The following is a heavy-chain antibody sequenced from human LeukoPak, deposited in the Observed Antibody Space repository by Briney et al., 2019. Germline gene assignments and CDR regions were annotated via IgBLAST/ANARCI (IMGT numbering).Heavy chain of an antibody. J-gene: IGHJ3*02. Sequence: KPSETLSLTCAVSGYSISSGYYWGWIRQPPGKGLEWIGSIYHSGSTYYNPSLKSRVTISVDTSKNQFSLKLSSVTAADTAVYYCARHYGSGSYFLGAMGDAFDIWGQGTMVTVSS. D-gene: IGHD3-10*01. CDR3: ARHYGSGSYFLGAMGDAFDI. CDR2: IYHSGST. V-gene: IGHV4-38-2*01. CDR1: GYSISSGYY.